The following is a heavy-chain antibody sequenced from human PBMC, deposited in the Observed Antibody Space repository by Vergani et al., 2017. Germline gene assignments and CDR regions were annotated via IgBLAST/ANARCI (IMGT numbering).Heavy chain of an antibody. CDR3: AXAVDFWSGFNYFDY. Sequence: QVQLVESGGGLVKPGGSLRLSCAASGFTFSDYYMSWIRQAPGKGLEWVSYISSSGSTIYYADSVKGRFNISRDNAKHSLYLQMNSLRAEDTAVYYCAXAVDFWSGFNYFDYWGQGTLLTVSS. D-gene: IGHD3-3*01. V-gene: IGHV3-11*01. CDR2: ISSSGSTI. J-gene: IGHJ4*02. CDR1: GFTFSDYY.